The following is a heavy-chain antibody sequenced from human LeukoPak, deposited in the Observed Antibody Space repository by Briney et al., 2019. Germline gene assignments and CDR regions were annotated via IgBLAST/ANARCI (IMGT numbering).Heavy chain of an antibody. CDR3: ARPRMEGGLDGY. CDR2: INPNSGGT. J-gene: IGHJ4*02. Sequence: ASVKVSCKASGYTFTGYYMHWVRQAPGQGLEWMGWINPNSGGTNYAQKFQGRVTMNGDTSISTAYMELSRLRSDDTAVYYCARPRMEGGLDGYWGQGTLVTVSS. D-gene: IGHD3-16*01. V-gene: IGHV1-2*02. CDR1: GYTFTGYY.